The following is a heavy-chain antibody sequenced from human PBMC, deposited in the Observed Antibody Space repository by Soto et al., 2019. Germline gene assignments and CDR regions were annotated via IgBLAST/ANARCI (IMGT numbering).Heavy chain of an antibody. CDR3: AKGGPDGFCSGGRCYFDY. CDR2: ISWNSNII. V-gene: IGHV3-9*01. J-gene: IGHJ4*02. Sequence: EVQLVESGGGLVQPGRSLRLSCAASGFTFDDYAMHWVRRVPGKGLEWVSSISWNSNIIGYADSVKGRFTISRDNAKNSLYLQMYTLRPADTALYYCAKGGPDGFCSGGRCYFDYWGQGTLVTVSS. D-gene: IGHD2-15*01. CDR1: GFTFDDYA.